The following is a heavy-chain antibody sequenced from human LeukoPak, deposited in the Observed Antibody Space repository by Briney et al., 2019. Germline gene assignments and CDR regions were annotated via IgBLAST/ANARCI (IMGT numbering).Heavy chain of an antibody. CDR1: GFTFSSYS. Sequence: GGSLRLSCAASGFTFSSYSMNWVRQAPGKGLEWVSSISSSSAYIYYADSVKGRFTISRDNAGNSLYLQMNSLRAEDTAVYYCAAAAPGTDWLDPWGQGTLVTVSS. V-gene: IGHV3-21*01. CDR2: ISSSSAYI. CDR3: AAAAPGTDWLDP. D-gene: IGHD6-13*01. J-gene: IGHJ5*02.